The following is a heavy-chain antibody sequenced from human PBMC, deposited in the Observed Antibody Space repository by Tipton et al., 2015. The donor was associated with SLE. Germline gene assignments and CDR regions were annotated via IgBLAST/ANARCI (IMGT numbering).Heavy chain of an antibody. V-gene: IGHV4-39*07. CDR1: GGSISSGSYY. D-gene: IGHD6-19*01. CDR2: INHSGST. CDR3: ARGTRIAVGLDV. J-gene: IGHJ6*02. Sequence: TLSLTCTVSGGSISSGSYYWSWIRQPPGKGLEWIGEINHSGSTNYNPSLKSRVTISVDTSKNQFSLKLSSVTAADTAVYYCARGTRIAVGLDVWGQGTTVTVSS.